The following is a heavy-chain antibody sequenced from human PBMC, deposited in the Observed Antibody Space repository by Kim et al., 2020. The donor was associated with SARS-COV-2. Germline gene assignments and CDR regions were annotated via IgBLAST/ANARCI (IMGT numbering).Heavy chain of an antibody. V-gene: IGHV3-33*01. CDR3: ARVSEGYYGSGPAAEYFQH. D-gene: IGHD3-10*01. CDR2: IWYDGSNK. CDR1: GFTFSSYG. J-gene: IGHJ1*01. Sequence: GGSLRLSCAASGFTFSSYGMHWVRQAPGKGLEWVAVIWYDGSNKYHADSVKGRFTISRDNSKNTLYLQMNSLRAEDTAVYYCARVSEGYYGSGPAAEYFQHWGQGTLVTVSS.